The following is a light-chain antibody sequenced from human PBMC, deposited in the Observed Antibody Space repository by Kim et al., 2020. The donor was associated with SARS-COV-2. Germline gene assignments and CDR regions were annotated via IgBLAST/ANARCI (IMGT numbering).Light chain of an antibody. V-gene: IGKV3-20*01. CDR1: RSVSSSY. CDR3: QQYGSSPWT. Sequence: SPGERAALSSRASRSVSSSYLAWYQQKPGQAPRLLIYGASSRATGIPDRFSGSGSGTDFTLTISRLEPEDFAVYYCQQYGSSPWTFGQGTKVDIK. CDR2: GAS. J-gene: IGKJ1*01.